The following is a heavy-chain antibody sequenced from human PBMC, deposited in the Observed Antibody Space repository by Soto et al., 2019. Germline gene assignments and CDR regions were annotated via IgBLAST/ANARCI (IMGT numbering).Heavy chain of an antibody. CDR3: ARDLKHYYYYGMDV. Sequence: ASVKVSCKASGYTFTSYGISWVRQAPGQGLEWMGWISAYNGNTNYAQKLQGRVTMTTDTSTSTAYMELRSLRSDDTAVYYCARDLKHYYYYGMDVWGQGDTVTVSS. V-gene: IGHV1-18*01. CDR1: GYTFTSYG. CDR2: ISAYNGNT. J-gene: IGHJ6*02.